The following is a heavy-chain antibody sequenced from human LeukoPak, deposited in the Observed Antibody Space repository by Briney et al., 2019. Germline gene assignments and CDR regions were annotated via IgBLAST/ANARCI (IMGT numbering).Heavy chain of an antibody. CDR3: AREVAALVSRSFDI. D-gene: IGHD6-13*01. J-gene: IGHJ3*02. CDR1: GGPISSYY. CDR2: IYYSGST. Sequence: SETLSLTCAVSGGPISSYYWSWIRQPPGKGLDWIGYIYYSGSTNYNPSLKSRVTISVDTSKNQFSLKLSSVTAADTAVYYCAREVAALVSRSFDIWGQGTMVTVSS. V-gene: IGHV4-59*01.